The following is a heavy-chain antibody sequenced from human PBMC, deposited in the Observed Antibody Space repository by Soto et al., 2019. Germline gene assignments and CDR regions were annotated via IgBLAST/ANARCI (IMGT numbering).Heavy chain of an antibody. V-gene: IGHV1-69*15. CDR1: GGTFYTYT. CDR3: ARIPRYSFPTSDDLDS. D-gene: IGHD5-18*01. Sequence: QVQLVQSGAEVRKPGSSVQVSCKASGGTFYTYTFSWVRQAPGQGLEWMGSLTPIYPTTNYAEKFQGRLTVTADGSTNTAYMELNSLTSDDTAVYYCARIPRYSFPTSDDLDSWGQGTLVTVSS. J-gene: IGHJ4*02. CDR2: LTPIYPTT.